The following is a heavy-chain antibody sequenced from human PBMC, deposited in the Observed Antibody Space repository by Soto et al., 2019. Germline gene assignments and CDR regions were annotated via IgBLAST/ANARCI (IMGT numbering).Heavy chain of an antibody. D-gene: IGHD2-15*01. CDR1: GLSVTSNY. V-gene: IGHV3-66*01. J-gene: IGHJ4*02. CDR2: IYSGSTT. CDR3: ARGYWVEGYGAGTYFDY. Sequence: EVLLVQSGGGLVQPGGSLRLSCAPSGLSVTSNYMAWVRQAPGKGLEWVSVIYSGSTTHHADSVKGRFTISRDSSSNTLYLQMSCRRVEDTALYYCARGYWVEGYGAGTYFDYWGQGTLVTVSS.